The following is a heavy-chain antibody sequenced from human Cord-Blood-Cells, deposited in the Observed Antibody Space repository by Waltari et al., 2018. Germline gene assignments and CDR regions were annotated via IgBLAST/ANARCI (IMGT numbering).Heavy chain of an antibody. CDR3: ARGGDYGDYAEYFQL. CDR2: INAGNGNT. V-gene: IGHV1-3*01. D-gene: IGHD4-17*01. CDR1: GYTFTSYA. Sequence: QVQLVQSGAEVKKPGASVKVSCKASGYTFTSYAMHWVRQAPGQRLEWMGWINAGNGNTKYSQKFQGRVTITRDTSASTAYMELSSLRSEDTAVYYCARGGDYGDYAEYFQLWGQGTLVTVSS. J-gene: IGHJ1*01.